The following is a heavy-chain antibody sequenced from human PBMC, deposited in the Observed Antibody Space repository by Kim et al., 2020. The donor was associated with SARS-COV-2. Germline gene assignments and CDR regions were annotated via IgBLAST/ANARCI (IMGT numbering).Heavy chain of an antibody. CDR3: ASSQTEEYDILTGYYAYYYYYGMDV. D-gene: IGHD3-9*01. CDR2: INTNTGNP. Sequence: ASVKVSCKASGYTFTSYAMNWVRQAPGQGLEWMGWINTNTGNPTYAQGFTGRFVFSLDTSVSTAYLQINSLKAEDTAVYYCASSQTEEYDILTGYYAYYYYYGMDVWGQGTTVTVSS. V-gene: IGHV7-4-1*02. CDR1: GYTFTSYA. J-gene: IGHJ6*02.